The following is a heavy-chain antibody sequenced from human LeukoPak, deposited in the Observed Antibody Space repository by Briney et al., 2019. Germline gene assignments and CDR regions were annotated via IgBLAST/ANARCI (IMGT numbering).Heavy chain of an antibody. CDR1: GGSISSSSYY. J-gene: IGHJ4*02. D-gene: IGHD5-18*01. Sequence: SETLSLTCTVSGGSISSSSYYWGWIRQPPGKGLEWIGSIYYSGSTYYNPSLKSRVTISVDTSKNQFSLKLSSVTAADTAVYYCARHQGLRIQQPQFDYWGQGTLVTVSS. CDR3: ARHQGLRIQQPQFDY. CDR2: IYYSGST. V-gene: IGHV4-39*01.